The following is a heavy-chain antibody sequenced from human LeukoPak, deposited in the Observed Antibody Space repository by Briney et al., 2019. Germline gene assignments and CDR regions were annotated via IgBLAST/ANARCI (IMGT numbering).Heavy chain of an antibody. D-gene: IGHD6-13*01. J-gene: IGHJ4*02. V-gene: IGHV3-33*01. Sequence: PGGSLRLSCAASGFTFSSYGMHWVRQAPGKGLEWVAVIWYDGSKTYYADSVKGRFTISRDDSKNTLSLQMTSLRAADTAIYYCARDSTTWSRAGYWGQGTLVTVSS. CDR1: GFTFSSYG. CDR3: ARDSTTWSRAGY. CDR2: IWYDGSKT.